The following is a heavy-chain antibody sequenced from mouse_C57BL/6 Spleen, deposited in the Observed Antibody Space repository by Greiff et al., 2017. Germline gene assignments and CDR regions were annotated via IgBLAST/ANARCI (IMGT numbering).Heavy chain of an antibody. J-gene: IGHJ4*01. CDR1: GFSLTSYG. CDR3: ARHLRPYYYAMDY. CDR2: IWSDGST. Sequence: VQLVESGPGLVAPSQSLSITCTVSGFSLTSYGVHWVRQPPGKGLEWLVVIWSDGSTTDNSALKSRLSISKDNYKSQVFLKMNSLQTDDTAMYYCARHLRPYYYAMDYWGQGTSVTVSS. D-gene: IGHD6-1*01. V-gene: IGHV2-6-1*01.